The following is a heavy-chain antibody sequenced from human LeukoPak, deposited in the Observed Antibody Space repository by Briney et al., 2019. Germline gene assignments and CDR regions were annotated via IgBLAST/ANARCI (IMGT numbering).Heavy chain of an antibody. CDR1: GFSFASYG. CDR2: ISAYSGDT. J-gene: IGHJ4*02. V-gene: IGHV1-18*01. Sequence: ASVKVSCKASGFSFASYGITWVRQAPGQGLEWMGWISAYSGDTKYAQNLQDRVAMTADTSTSTAYMELRSLRSDDTAVYYCARPIRPYNYFENSGYGYYFDYWGQGTLVTVSS. D-gene: IGHD3-22*01. CDR3: ARPIRPYNYFENSGYGYYFDY.